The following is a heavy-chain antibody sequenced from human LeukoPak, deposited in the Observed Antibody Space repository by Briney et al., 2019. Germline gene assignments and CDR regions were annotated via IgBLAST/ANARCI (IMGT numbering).Heavy chain of an antibody. V-gene: IGHV4-39*02. CDR2: ISYSGNT. D-gene: IGHD6-13*01. CDR3: ARVRTYSSSWLASDYFDY. J-gene: IGHJ4*02. Sequence: SETLSLTCTVSGASISSNDDYWGWIRQPPGKGLEWIGSISYSGNTYYNPSLRSRVTISVDTPKNHFSLQLSSVTATDSAVYYCARVRTYSSSWLASDYFDYWGQGTLVTVSS. CDR1: GASISSNDDY.